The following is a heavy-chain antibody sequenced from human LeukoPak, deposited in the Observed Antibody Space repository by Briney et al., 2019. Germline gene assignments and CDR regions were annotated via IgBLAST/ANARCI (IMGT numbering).Heavy chain of an antibody. CDR1: GFTFSSYS. CDR2: ISGSSSTI. CDR3: AKGLGEPKAY. V-gene: IGHV3-48*01. J-gene: IGHJ4*02. D-gene: IGHD3-10*01. Sequence: GGSLRLSCAASGFTFSSYSMNWVRQAPGKGLEWISYISGSSSTIYYADSVKGRSTISRDNAKNSLYLQMNSLRAEDTAVYYCAKGLGEPKAYWGQGTLVTVSS.